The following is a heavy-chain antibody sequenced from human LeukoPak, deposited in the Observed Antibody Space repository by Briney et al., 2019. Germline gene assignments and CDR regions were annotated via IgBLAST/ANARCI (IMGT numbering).Heavy chain of an antibody. J-gene: IGHJ4*02. Sequence: PGGSLRLSCAASGFTFSSYSMNWVRQAPGKGLEWVSSISSSSTYIYYADSVKGRFTISRDNAKNSLYLQMNRLRAEDTAVYYCARDWIGVGQYTRYLDYWGPGTLVTVSS. CDR1: GFTFSSYS. D-gene: IGHD6-6*01. CDR2: ISSSSTYI. V-gene: IGHV3-21*01. CDR3: ARDWIGVGQYTRYLDY.